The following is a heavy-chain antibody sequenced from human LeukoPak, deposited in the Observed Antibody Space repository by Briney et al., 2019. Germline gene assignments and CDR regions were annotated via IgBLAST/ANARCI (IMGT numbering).Heavy chain of an antibody. J-gene: IGHJ4*02. V-gene: IGHV4-39*01. Sequence: SETLSLTCTVSGGSISSSSYYWGWIRQPPGKGLGWMGSIYYSGSTYYNPSLTSRVTISVDTSKNQFSLKLNSVTAADTAVYYCARLPGYGGNIDYWGQGTLVTVSS. CDR1: GGSISSSSYY. CDR3: ARLPGYGGNIDY. D-gene: IGHD4-23*01. CDR2: IYYSGST.